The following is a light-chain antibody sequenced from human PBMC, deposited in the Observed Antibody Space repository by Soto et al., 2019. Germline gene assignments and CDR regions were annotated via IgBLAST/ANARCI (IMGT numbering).Light chain of an antibody. CDR2: GAS. J-gene: IGKJ1*01. Sequence: EIVLTQSPGTLSLSPGERATLSCRASQSLSSSYLAWYQQKPGQAPRLLIYGASSRATGIPDRFSGSGSGTDFTLTISSLQPEDFAVYYCQQYGSSPPTCGQGTKVEI. CDR1: QSLSSSY. CDR3: QQYGSSPPT. V-gene: IGKV3-20*01.